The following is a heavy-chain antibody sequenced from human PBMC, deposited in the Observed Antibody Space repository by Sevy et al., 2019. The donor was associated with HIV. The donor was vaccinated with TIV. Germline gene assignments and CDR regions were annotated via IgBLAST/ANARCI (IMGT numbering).Heavy chain of an antibody. J-gene: IGHJ4*02. D-gene: IGHD4-17*01. Sequence: GGSLRLSCAASGFIFRNAWMSWVRQDPGQGLEWVGRIKRKTDGGRTDYAATVKGRFTISRDDSKNTVYVQMNSLKNEDTAVYYCTXHDYGXGPYWGQXTLVTVSS. CDR3: TXHDYGXGPY. V-gene: IGHV3-15*01. CDR2: IKRKTDGGRT. CDR1: GFIFRNAW.